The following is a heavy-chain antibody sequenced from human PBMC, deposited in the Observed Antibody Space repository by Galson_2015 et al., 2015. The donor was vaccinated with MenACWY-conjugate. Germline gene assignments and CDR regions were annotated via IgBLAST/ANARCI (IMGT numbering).Heavy chain of an antibody. CDR3: AKEAAVIGAPRFDN. CDR1: GFSLTTYA. D-gene: IGHD4-11*01. V-gene: IGHV3-23*01. Sequence: SLRLSCAASGFSLTTYAMSWVRQAPGKGPEWVSGISGGGGGSTYYADFVKGRLAISKDNSKNTLYLQMNTLRAEDTAVYYCAKEAAVIGAPRFDNWGQGTLVTLSS. CDR2: ISGGGGGST. J-gene: IGHJ4*02.